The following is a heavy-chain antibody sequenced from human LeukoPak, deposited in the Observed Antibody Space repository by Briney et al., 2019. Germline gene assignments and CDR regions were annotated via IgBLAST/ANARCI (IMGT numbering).Heavy chain of an antibody. CDR3: ARDWGSGDYFDY. CDR1: GFTFSSYW. Sequence: PGGSLRPSCAAPGFTFSSYWMHWVRQAPGKGLVWVSRINSDGSSTSYADSVKGRFTTSRDNAKNTLYLQMNSLRAEDTAVYYCARDWGSGDYFDYWGQGTLVTVSS. CDR2: INSDGSST. V-gene: IGHV3-74*01. D-gene: IGHD3-16*01. J-gene: IGHJ4*02.